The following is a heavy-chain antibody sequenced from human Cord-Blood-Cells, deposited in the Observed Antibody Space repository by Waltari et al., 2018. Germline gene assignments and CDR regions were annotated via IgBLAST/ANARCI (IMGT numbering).Heavy chain of an antibody. Sequence: QVQLVESGGGVVQPGRSLRLSCAASGFTFSSYGMHWVRQAPGKGLEWVAVISNDGSNKYYADTVKGRFTISRDNSKNTMYLQMNSLRADDTAVYYWAKDLVSAVRGAFDVWGRGTMVTDSS. CDR3: AKDLVSAVRGAFDV. D-gene: IGHD6-6*01. CDR1: GFTFSSYG. CDR2: ISNDGSNK. V-gene: IGHV3-30*18. J-gene: IGHJ3*01.